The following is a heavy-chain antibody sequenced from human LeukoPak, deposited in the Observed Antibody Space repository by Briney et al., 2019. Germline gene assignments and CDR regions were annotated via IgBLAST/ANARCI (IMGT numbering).Heavy chain of an antibody. CDR3: ARDGLHTAHFDY. D-gene: IGHD5-18*01. V-gene: IGHV3-21*01. Sequence: MTGGSLRLSCAASGFTFSTYTMNWVRQAPGKGLEWVSTISDSSDVHYSDSVKGRFTISRDNARNSLYLEMTGLRGEDTAVYYCARDGLHTAHFDYWGQGTLVTVSS. J-gene: IGHJ4*02. CDR1: GFTFSTYT. CDR2: ISDSSDV.